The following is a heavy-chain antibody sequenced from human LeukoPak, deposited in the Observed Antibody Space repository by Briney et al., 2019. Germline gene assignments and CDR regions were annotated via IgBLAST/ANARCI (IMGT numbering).Heavy chain of an antibody. J-gene: IGHJ6*03. CDR3: AREAGNYDFWSGYRYYYMDV. CDR2: INSDGSST. CDR1: GFTFSSCW. Sequence: GGSLRLSCAASGFTFSSCWMHWVRQAPGKGLVWVSRINSDGSSTSYAGSVKGRFTISRDNAKNTRYLQMNSLRAEDTAVYYCAREAGNYDFWSGYRYYYMDVWGKGTTVTVSS. V-gene: IGHV3-74*01. D-gene: IGHD3-3*01.